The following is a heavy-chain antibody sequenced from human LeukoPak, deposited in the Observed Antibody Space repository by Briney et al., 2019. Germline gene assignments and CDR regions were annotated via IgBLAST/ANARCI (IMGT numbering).Heavy chain of an antibody. CDR3: ARDLRQYSSSWYVIDY. J-gene: IGHJ4*02. CDR1: GFTFSSYA. D-gene: IGHD6-13*01. V-gene: IGHV3-30*04. CDR2: ISYDGSNK. Sequence: GGSLRLSCAASGFTFSSYAMHWLRQAPGKGLEWVAVISYDGSNKYYADSVKGRFTISRDNSKNTLYLQMNSLRAEDTAVYYCARDLRQYSSSWYVIDYWGQGTLVTVSS.